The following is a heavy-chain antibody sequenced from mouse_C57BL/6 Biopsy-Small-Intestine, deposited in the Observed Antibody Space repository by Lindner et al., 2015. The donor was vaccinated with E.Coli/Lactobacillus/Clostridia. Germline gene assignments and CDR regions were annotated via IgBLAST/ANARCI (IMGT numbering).Heavy chain of an antibody. CDR3: ARRITGTSFDP. CDR1: GYTFAAYQ. CDR2: INPNSGDT. J-gene: IGHJ3*01. V-gene: IGHV1-84*02. Sequence: SVKVSCKASGYTFAAYQIHWVRQAPGQGLEWLGWINPNSGDTHYAQKFQGRVTMTRDTSISTAYMEVSSLTSDDTAFYYCARRITGTSFDPWGQGTLVTVS. D-gene: IGHD4-1*01.